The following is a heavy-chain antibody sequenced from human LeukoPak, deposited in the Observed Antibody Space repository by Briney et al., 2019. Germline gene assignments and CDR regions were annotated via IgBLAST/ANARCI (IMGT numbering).Heavy chain of an antibody. Sequence: GGSLRLSCAASGFTFSSYSMSWVRQAPGKGLEWVSSISSSSSYIYYADSVKGRFTISRDNAKNSLYLQMNSLRAEDTAVYYCAREYYDFWSGYPMNYWGQGTLVIVSS. CDR1: GFTFSSYS. CDR3: AREYYDFWSGYPMNY. J-gene: IGHJ4*02. CDR2: ISSSSSYI. D-gene: IGHD3-3*01. V-gene: IGHV3-21*01.